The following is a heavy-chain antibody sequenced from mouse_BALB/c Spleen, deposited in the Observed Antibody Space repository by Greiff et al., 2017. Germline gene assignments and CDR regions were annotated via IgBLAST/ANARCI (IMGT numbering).Heavy chain of an antibody. CDR2: IRNKANGYTT. CDR3: ARVTTAGAHWYFDV. Sequence: EVMLVESGGGLVQPGGSLRLSCATSGFTFTDYYMSWVRQPPGKALEWLGFIRNKANGYTTEYSASVKGRFTISRDNSQSILYLQMNTLRAEDSATYYCARVTTAGAHWYFDVWGAGTTVTVSS. V-gene: IGHV7-3*02. CDR1: GFTFTDYY. D-gene: IGHD1-2*01. J-gene: IGHJ1*01.